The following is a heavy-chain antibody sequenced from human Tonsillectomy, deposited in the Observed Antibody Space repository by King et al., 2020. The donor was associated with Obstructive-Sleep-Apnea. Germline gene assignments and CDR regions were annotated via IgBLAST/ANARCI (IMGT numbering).Heavy chain of an antibody. Sequence: QLVQSGGGVVQPGRSLRLSCAASGFTFSSYAMHWVRQAPGKGLEWVAVISYDGSNKYYADSVKGRFTISRDNSKNTLYLQMNSLRAEDTAVYYSAREEDYYDSGGYYHLDYGMDVWGQGTTVTVSS. CDR3: AREEDYYDSGGYYHLDYGMDV. J-gene: IGHJ6*02. CDR1: GFTFSSYA. CDR2: ISYDGSNK. V-gene: IGHV3-30-3*01. D-gene: IGHD3-22*01.